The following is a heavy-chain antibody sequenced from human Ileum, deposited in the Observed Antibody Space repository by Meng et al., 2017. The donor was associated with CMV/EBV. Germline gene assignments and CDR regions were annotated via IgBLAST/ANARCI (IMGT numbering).Heavy chain of an antibody. CDR3: ASAGSGYYDY. CDR1: GFTFSSYA. V-gene: IGHV3-64*02. Sequence: GESLKISCAASGFTFSSYAMQWVRHAPGKGLEYVSAISSDGGSTYYADSVKGRFTISRDDSKNTMDLQMDSMGAEDMAVYYCASAGSGYYDYWGRGTLVTVSS. D-gene: IGHD3-3*01. CDR2: ISSDGGST. J-gene: IGHJ4*02.